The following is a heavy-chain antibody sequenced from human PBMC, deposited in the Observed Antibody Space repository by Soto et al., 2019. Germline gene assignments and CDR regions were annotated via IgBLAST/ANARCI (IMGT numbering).Heavy chain of an antibody. CDR2: IIPIYETV. J-gene: IGHJ5*02. CDR1: EGTFSSYG. D-gene: IGHD2-21*02. CDR3: ARDLVVTAKCLDP. Sequence: QVSLVQSGAEVKKAGSSVKVSCKASEGTFSSYGISWVRQAPGQGLEWMGGIIPIYETVTYAQRFQGRLTISADEPTSTAYMELSSLRPDDTAVYYCARDLVVTAKCLDPWGQGTLVTVSS. V-gene: IGHV1-69*01.